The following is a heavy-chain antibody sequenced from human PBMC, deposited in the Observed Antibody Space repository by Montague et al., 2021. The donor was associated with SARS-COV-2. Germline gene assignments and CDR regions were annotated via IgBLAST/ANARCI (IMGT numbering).Heavy chain of an antibody. D-gene: IGHD3-16*01. Sequence: SETLSLTCSVSGGSISGHYWNWIRQPPGKGLEWIGNFDHSGDTKYNPSLKSRATISVDTSKNQFALRLHSVTAADTAVYYCAREFRIELWQTNWYFGLWGRGTLVTASS. CDR2: FDHSGDT. V-gene: IGHV4-59*11. J-gene: IGHJ2*01. CDR1: GGSISGHY. CDR3: AREFRIELWQTNWYFGL.